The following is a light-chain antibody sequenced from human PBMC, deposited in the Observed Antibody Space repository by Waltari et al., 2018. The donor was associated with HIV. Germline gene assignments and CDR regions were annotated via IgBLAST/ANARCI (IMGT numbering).Light chain of an antibody. CDR3: QQYNNWPLT. J-gene: IGKJ5*01. V-gene: IGKV3-15*01. Sequence: EIVMTQSPATLPVSPGERATLSCRASQSVSINLAWYQQKPGQAPRLLIYGASTRATGIPARFSGSGSETEFTLTISSLQSEDFAVYYCQQYNNWPLTFGQGTRLEIK. CDR2: GAS. CDR1: QSVSIN.